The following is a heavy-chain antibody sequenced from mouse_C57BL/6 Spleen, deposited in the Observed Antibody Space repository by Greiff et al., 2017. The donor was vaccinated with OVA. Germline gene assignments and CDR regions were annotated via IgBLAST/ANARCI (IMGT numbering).Heavy chain of an antibody. CDR2: IWRGGST. CDR1: GFSLTSYG. Sequence: VQLQQSGPGLVQPSQSLSITCTVSGFSLTSYGVHWVRQSPGKGLEWLGVIWRGGSTDYNAAFMSRLSITKDNSKSQVFFKMNSLQADDTAIYYCAKCYGSSGAYAMDYWGQGTSVTVSS. D-gene: IGHD1-1*01. J-gene: IGHJ4*01. CDR3: AKCYGSSGAYAMDY. V-gene: IGHV2-5*01.